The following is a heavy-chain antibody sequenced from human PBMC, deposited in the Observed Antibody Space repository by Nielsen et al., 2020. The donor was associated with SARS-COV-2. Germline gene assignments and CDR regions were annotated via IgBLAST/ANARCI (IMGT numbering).Heavy chain of an antibody. D-gene: IGHD3-9*01. CDR3: ARGYYDILYAFDI. V-gene: IGHV3-33*01. CDR2: IWYDGSNK. J-gene: IGHJ3*02. Sequence: GESPKIPCAASGFTFSSYGMHWVRQAPGKGLEWVAVIWYDGSNKYYADSVKGRFTISRDNSKNTLYLQMNSLRAEDTAVYYCARGYYDILYAFDIWGQGTMVTVSS. CDR1: GFTFSSYG.